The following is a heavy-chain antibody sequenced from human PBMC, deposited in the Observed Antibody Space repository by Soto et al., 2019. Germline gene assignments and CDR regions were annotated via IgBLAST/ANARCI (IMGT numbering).Heavy chain of an antibody. CDR2: IKQDGSEK. J-gene: IGHJ4*02. V-gene: IGHV3-7*03. CDR1: GFTFSSYW. D-gene: IGHD3-9*01. Sequence: GGSLRLSCAASGFTFSSYWMSWVRQAPGKGLEWVANIKQDGSEKYYVDSVKGRFTISRDNAKNSLYLQMNSLRAEDTAVYYCARLYDILTGYYFDYWGQGTLVTVSS. CDR3: ARLYDILTGYYFDY.